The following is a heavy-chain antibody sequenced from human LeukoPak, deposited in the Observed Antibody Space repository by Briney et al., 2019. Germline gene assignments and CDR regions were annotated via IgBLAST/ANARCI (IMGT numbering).Heavy chain of an antibody. J-gene: IGHJ4*02. CDR1: GDSISSGNY. Sequence: SETLSLTCGVSGDSISSGNYWNWVRQPPGKGLEWIGDIYQSGITNYNPSLKSRFTMSVDKSKNEFSLKLDSVTAADTAVYYCARDPRPRGGWFYFDYWGQGILVTVSS. CDR3: ARDPRPRGGWFYFDY. CDR2: IYQSGIT. V-gene: IGHV4-4*02. D-gene: IGHD6-19*01.